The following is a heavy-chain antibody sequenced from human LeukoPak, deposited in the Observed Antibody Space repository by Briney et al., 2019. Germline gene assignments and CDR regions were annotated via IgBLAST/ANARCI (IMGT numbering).Heavy chain of an antibody. V-gene: IGHV1-69*05. Sequence: SVNVSCKASGGTFSSYAISWVRQTPGQGLEWMGGIIPIFGTANYAQKFQGRVTITTDESTSTAYMELSSLRSEDTAVYYCATGGGWELRKGLGWGQGTLVTVSS. D-gene: IGHD1-26*01. CDR1: GGTFSSYA. J-gene: IGHJ4*02. CDR2: IIPIFGTA. CDR3: ATGGGWELRKGLG.